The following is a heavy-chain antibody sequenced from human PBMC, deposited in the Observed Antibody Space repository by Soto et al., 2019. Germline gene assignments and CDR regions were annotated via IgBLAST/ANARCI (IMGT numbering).Heavy chain of an antibody. CDR3: ERGGVSTRTFDY. D-gene: IGHD3-3*01. CDR2: MYPSDSDT. Sequence: PGESLKISCKGSGYNFAGYWIAWGRQMPGKGLESMGIMYPSDSDTRYRPSFQGQVTISADKSISAAYLQWSSLRASETAIYYCERGGVSTRTFDYWGQGTPVTVSS. V-gene: IGHV5-51*01. CDR1: GYNFAGYW. J-gene: IGHJ4*02.